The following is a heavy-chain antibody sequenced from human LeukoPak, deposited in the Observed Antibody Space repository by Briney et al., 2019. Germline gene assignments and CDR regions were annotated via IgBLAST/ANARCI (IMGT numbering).Heavy chain of an antibody. CDR2: ISHDGSNK. CDR3: ARWKMEGIVVDVFDI. J-gene: IGHJ3*02. Sequence: GGSLRLSCAASGFTFSSYAMHWVRQAPGKGLEWVAVISHDGSNKYYADSVKGRFTMSRHTSKNTLDLQMNSLRVEDTAVYYCARWKMEGIVVDVFDIWGQGTRVTVSS. CDR1: GFTFSSYA. D-gene: IGHD3-22*01. V-gene: IGHV3-30*14.